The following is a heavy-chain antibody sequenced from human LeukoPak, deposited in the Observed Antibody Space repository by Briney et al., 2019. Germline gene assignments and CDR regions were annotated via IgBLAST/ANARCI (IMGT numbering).Heavy chain of an antibody. CDR3: ASTQGATEYYFDY. CDR1: GGSISSGGYY. V-gene: IGHV4-31*02. J-gene: IGHJ4*02. CDR2: IYYSGST. D-gene: IGHD4/OR15-4a*01. Sequence: SETLSLTWTVSGGSISSGGYYWSWIRQHPGKGLEWIGYIYYSGSTYYNPSLKSRVTISVDTSKNQFSLKLSSVTAADTAVYYCASTQGATEYYFDYWGQGTLVTVSS.